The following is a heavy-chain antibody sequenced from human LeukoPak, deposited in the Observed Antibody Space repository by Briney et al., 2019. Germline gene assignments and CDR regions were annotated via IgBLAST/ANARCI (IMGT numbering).Heavy chain of an antibody. Sequence: GGSLRLSCAASGFTFSSYSMNWVRQAPGKGLEWVSSISSSSSYIYYADSVKGRFTISRDNSKNTLYLQMNSLRAENTAVYYCARDDNWNPRPEYDYWGQGTLVTVSS. CDR2: ISSSSSYI. V-gene: IGHV3-21*01. J-gene: IGHJ4*02. D-gene: IGHD1-20*01. CDR3: ARDDNWNPRPEYDY. CDR1: GFTFSSYS.